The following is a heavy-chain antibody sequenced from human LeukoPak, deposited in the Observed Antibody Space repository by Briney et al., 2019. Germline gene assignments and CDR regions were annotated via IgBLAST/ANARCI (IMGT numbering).Heavy chain of an antibody. Sequence: PGGSLRLSCAASGFPFSSYAMSWVRQAPGKGLEWVSAISGSGDSTYYADSVKGRFTISRDNSKNTLYLQMNSLGAEDTAVYYCARNLVSSWVGAHWGQGTLVTVSS. CDR1: GFPFSSYA. V-gene: IGHV3-23*01. J-gene: IGHJ4*02. CDR3: ARNLVSSWVGAH. CDR2: ISGSGDST. D-gene: IGHD3-16*01.